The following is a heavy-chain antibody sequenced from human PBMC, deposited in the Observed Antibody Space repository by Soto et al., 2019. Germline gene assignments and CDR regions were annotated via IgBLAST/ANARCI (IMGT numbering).Heavy chain of an antibody. D-gene: IGHD6-19*01. CDR1: GYSFTSYW. J-gene: IGHJ5*02. Sequence: PGESLKISCKGSGYSFTSYWIGWVRQMPGKGLEWMGIIYPGDSDTRYSPSFQGQVTISADKSISTAYLQWSSLKASDTAMYYCARQGAVDGTPQTDWFDPWGQGTLVTVSS. V-gene: IGHV5-51*01. CDR2: IYPGDSDT. CDR3: ARQGAVDGTPQTDWFDP.